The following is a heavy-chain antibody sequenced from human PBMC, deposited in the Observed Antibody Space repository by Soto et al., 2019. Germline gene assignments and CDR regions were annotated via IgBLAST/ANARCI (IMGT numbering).Heavy chain of an antibody. CDR3: ARGGGFSPYYYNLDV. Sequence: ASVKISCKASGYTLNTYYMHWVRQAPGQGPEWMGIINPRGGGTTYAQNFQDRVTMTSDTSSSTVYMELSSLRSEDTAVYYCARGGGFSPYYYNLDVWGQGTTVTVSS. J-gene: IGHJ6*02. V-gene: IGHV1-46*02. CDR1: GYTLNTYY. CDR2: INPRGGGT. D-gene: IGHD2-15*01.